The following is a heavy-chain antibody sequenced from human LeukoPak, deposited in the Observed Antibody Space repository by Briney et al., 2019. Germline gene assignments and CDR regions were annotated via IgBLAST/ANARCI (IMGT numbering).Heavy chain of an antibody. CDR1: GGSISSYY. D-gene: IGHD5-12*01. Sequence: SETLSLTCTVSGGSISSYYWSWIRQPAGKGVEWIGRIYISGSTNYNPSLKSRVTMSVDTSKNQFSLKLSSVTAADTAVYYCASHSGGYAYWGQGTLVTVSS. CDR2: IYISGST. V-gene: IGHV4-4*07. J-gene: IGHJ4*02. CDR3: ASHSGGYAY.